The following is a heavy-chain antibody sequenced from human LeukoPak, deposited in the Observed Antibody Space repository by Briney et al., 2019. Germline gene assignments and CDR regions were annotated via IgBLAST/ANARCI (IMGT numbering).Heavy chain of an antibody. CDR2: ISGSGGST. CDR1: GFTFSSYA. J-gene: IGHJ4*01. V-gene: IGHV3-23*01. D-gene: IGHD3-22*01. Sequence: SGGSLRLSCAASGFTFSSYAMSWVRQAPGKGLEWVSAISGSGGSTYYADSVKGRFTISRDNSKNTLYLQMNSLRAEDTAVYYCAKDLSTYYDSSGYAFDYWGQEPWSPSPQ. CDR3: AKDLSTYYDSSGYAFDY.